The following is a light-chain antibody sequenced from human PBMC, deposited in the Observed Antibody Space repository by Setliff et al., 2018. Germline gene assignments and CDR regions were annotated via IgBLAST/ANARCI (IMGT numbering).Light chain of an antibody. J-gene: IGLJ1*01. CDR3: ASKTGPGTYV. CDR2: DVN. V-gene: IGLV2-14*03. Sequence: QSVLTQPASVSGSPEQSITISCTGEFGAYGSAYVSWYQQHPDKAPKLIIYDVNNRPSGISHRFSGSNSANTASQTISGLQAEDEAEYFCASKTGPGTYVFGTGTKVTVL. CDR1: FGAYGSAY.